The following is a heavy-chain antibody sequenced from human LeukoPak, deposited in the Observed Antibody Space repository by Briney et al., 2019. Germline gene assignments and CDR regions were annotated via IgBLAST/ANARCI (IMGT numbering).Heavy chain of an antibody. J-gene: IGHJ4*02. D-gene: IGHD3-22*01. V-gene: IGHV3-74*01. Sequence: PGGSLRLSCAASGFTFNSYRMHWVRLVPGKGLVWISCIKGDGSEMRYEDSVKGRFTISRDNAKNTLYLQMNSLRAEDTAIYYCARGGNYALDYVGQGALVTVSS. CDR2: IKGDGSEM. CDR3: ARGGNYALDY. CDR1: GFTFNSYR.